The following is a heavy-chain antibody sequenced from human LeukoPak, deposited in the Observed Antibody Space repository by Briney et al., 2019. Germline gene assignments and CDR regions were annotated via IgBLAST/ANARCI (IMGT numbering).Heavy chain of an antibody. CDR3: ARYDSSGYTF. CDR2: INPNSGNT. Sequence: ASVKVSCKASGYTFTGYYMHWVRQAPGQGLEWMGRINPNSGNTGYAQKFQGRVTMTRNTSISTAYMELSSLRSEDTAVYYCARYDSSGYTFWGQGTLVTVSS. V-gene: IGHV1-8*02. CDR1: GYTFTGYY. D-gene: IGHD3-22*01. J-gene: IGHJ4*02.